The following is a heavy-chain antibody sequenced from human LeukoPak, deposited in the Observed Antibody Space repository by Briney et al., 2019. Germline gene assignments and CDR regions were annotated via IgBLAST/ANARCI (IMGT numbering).Heavy chain of an antibody. V-gene: IGHV1-2*02. CDR2: INPNSGGT. J-gene: IGHJ4*02. CDR1: GYTFTGYY. CDR3: AAAYSSGWYRPYY. Sequence: ASVNVSCKASGYTFTGYYMHWVRQAPGQGLEWMGWINPNSGGTNYAQKFQGRVTMTRDTSISTAYMELSRLRSDDTAVYYCAAAYSSGWYRPYYWGQGTLVTVSS. D-gene: IGHD6-19*01.